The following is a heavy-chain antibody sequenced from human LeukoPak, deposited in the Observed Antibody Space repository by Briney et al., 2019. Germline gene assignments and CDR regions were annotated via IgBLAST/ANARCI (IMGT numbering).Heavy chain of an antibody. D-gene: IGHD3-3*01. CDR2: IYYSGST. J-gene: IGHJ4*02. CDR3: ASRPFLSLEWLSPFDY. Sequence: SETLSLTRTVSGGSISSSSYYWGWIRQPPRNGLEWMGRIYYSGSTYYNPSLKSRVTLSVDTSKNQFSLKLSSVTAADTAVYYCASRPFLSLEWLSPFDYWGQGTLVTVSS. CDR1: GGSISSSSYY. V-gene: IGHV4-39*01.